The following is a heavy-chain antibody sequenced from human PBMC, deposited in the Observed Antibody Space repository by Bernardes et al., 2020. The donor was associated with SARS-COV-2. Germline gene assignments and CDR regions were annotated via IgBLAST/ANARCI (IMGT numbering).Heavy chain of an antibody. CDR1: GFSLSPSGVG. J-gene: IGHJ4*02. CDR2: IYWDDDK. Sequence: SGPTLLKPTQTLTLTCPFSGFSLSPSGVGVGWIRQPPGKALEWLALIYWDDDKRYSPSLKSRLTITKDTSKNQVVLTMTNMDPVDTATYYCAHRRSGYGADYWGQGTLVTVSS. CDR3: AHRRSGYGADY. D-gene: IGHD3-22*01. V-gene: IGHV2-5*02.